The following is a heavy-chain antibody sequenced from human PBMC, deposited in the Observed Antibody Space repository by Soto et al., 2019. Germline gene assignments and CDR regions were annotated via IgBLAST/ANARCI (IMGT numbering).Heavy chain of an antibody. D-gene: IGHD3-10*01. Sequence: ASVKVSCKASGGTFSSYAISWVRQAPGQGLEWMGGIIPIFGTANYAQKFQGRVTITADKSTSTAYMELSSLRSEGTAVYYCAMMYYGSGTNPDPWGQGTLVTVSS. CDR2: IIPIFGTA. J-gene: IGHJ5*02. CDR3: AMMYYGSGTNPDP. CDR1: GGTFSSYA. V-gene: IGHV1-69*06.